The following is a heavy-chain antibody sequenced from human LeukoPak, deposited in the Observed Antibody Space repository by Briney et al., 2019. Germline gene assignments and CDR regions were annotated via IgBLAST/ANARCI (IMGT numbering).Heavy chain of an antibody. CDR1: GGSISSYY. Sequence: SETLSLTCTVSGGSISSYYWGWIRQPPGKGLEWIGYIDYSGSTNYNPSVKSRVTISVDTPKNQLSLRLSSVNAADTAAYYCARGYYYESSGLYYYYGMDVWGQGTTVTVYS. J-gene: IGHJ6*02. CDR3: ARGYYYESSGLYYYYGMDV. V-gene: IGHV4-59*01. CDR2: IDYSGST. D-gene: IGHD3-22*01.